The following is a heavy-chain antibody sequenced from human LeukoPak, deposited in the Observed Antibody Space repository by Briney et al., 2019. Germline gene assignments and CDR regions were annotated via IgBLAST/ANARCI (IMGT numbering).Heavy chain of an antibody. J-gene: IGHJ4*02. V-gene: IGHV4-30-2*01. CDR3: ARGHGGNATYYFDY. CDR2: IYHSGST. D-gene: IGHD4-23*01. Sequence: ASETLSLTCAVSGGSISSGGYSWSWIRQPPGKGLEWIGYIYHSGSTYYNPSLKSRVTISVDRSKNQFSLKLSSVTAADTAVYYCARGHGGNATYYFDYWGQGTLVTVSS. CDR1: GGSISSGGYS.